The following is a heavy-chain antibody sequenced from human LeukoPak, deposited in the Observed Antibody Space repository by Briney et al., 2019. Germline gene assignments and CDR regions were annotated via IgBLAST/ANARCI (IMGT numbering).Heavy chain of an antibody. Sequence: PGGSLRLSCEASGFSLRSYWMHGFRQAPGKGLLWVSRINKDGRRKDYADSVKGRFSIFRDDAKNTLYLQMNSLRAEDTAMYDCVREVEEVPAAMGVYYYYYMDVWGKGTTITVSS. CDR1: GFSLRSYW. J-gene: IGHJ6*03. D-gene: IGHD2-2*01. V-gene: IGHV3-74*01. CDR3: VREVEEVPAAMGVYYYYYMDV. CDR2: INKDGRRK.